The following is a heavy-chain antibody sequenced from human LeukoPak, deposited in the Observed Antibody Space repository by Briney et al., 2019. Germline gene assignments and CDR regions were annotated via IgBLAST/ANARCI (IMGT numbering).Heavy chain of an antibody. CDR2: IYYSGST. CDR3: ARQAGSSYLSYYFDY. V-gene: IGHV4-31*03. J-gene: IGHJ4*02. Sequence: PSQTLSLTCTVSGGSISSGGYYWSWIRQHPGKGLEWIGYIYYSGSTYYNPSLKSRVTISVDTSKNQFSLKLSSVTAADTAVYYCARQAGSSYLSYYFDYWGQGTLVTVSS. CDR1: GGSISSGGYY. D-gene: IGHD6-6*01.